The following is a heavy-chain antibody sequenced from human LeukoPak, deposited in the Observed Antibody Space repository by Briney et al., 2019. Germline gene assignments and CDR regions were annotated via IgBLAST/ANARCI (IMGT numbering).Heavy chain of an antibody. CDR1: GGTLSSYA. V-gene: IGHV1-69*05. D-gene: IGHD3-22*01. CDR3: ASTMIVVVITSGSFDY. CDR2: IIPIFGTA. Sequence: ASVKVSCKASGGTLSSYAISWVRQAPGQGLEWMGGIIPIFGTANYAQKFQGRVTITTDESTSTAYMELSSLRSEDTAVYYCASTMIVVVITSGSFDYWGQGTLVTVSS. J-gene: IGHJ4*02.